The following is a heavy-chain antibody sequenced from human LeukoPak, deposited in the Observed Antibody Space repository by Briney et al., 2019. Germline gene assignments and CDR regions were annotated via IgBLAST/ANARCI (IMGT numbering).Heavy chain of an antibody. J-gene: IGHJ4*02. Sequence: NPSETLSLTCTVSGGSVSSGSYYWSWIRQPPGKGLEWIGYIYYSGGANYNPSLKSQVTISVDTSKNQFSLKLSSVTAADTAVYYCASLGYSSGWSLTDNWGQGTLVTVSS. CDR3: ASLGYSSGWSLTDN. V-gene: IGHV4-61*01. D-gene: IGHD6-19*01. CDR1: GGSVSSGSYY. CDR2: IYYSGGA.